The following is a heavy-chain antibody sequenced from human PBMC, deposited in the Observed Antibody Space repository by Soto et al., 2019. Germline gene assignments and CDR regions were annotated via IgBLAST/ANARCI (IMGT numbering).Heavy chain of an antibody. D-gene: IGHD3-10*01. CDR1: GYTFTSYA. J-gene: IGHJ4*02. CDR3: ARVGSGSYYDFDY. CDR2: INAGNGNT. Sequence: ASVKVSCKASGYTFTSYAMHWVRQAPGQRLEWMGWINAGNGNTKYSQKFQGRVTITRDTSASTAYMELSSLRSEDTAVYYCARVGSGSYYDFDYWGQGTLVTVSS. V-gene: IGHV1-3*01.